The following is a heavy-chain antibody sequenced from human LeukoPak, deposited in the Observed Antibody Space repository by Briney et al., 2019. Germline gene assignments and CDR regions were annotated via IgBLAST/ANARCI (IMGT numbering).Heavy chain of an antibody. CDR2: ISSSSSYI. CDR1: GFTFSSYS. D-gene: IGHD3-22*01. V-gene: IGHV3-21*01. Sequence: GGSLRLSCAASGFTFSSYSMNWVRQAPGKGLEWVSSISSSSSYIYYADSVKGRFTISRDNAKNSLYLQMNSLRAEDTAVYYCARGKTYYYDSSGVPYRGQGTLVTVSS. J-gene: IGHJ4*02. CDR3: ARGKTYYYDSSGVPY.